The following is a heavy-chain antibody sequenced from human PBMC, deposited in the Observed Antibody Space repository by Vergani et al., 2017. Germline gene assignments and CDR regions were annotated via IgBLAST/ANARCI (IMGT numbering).Heavy chain of an antibody. CDR1: GFTFSSYA. CDR3: AKIMHQYCSGGSCYSGYYYGMDV. CDR2: ISGSGGST. Sequence: EVQLVESGGGLVKRGGSLRLSCAASGFTFSSYAMSWVRQAPGKGLEWVSAISGSGGSTYYADSVKGRFTISRDNSKNTLYLQMNSLRAEDTAVYYCAKIMHQYCSGGSCYSGYYYGMDVWGQGP. D-gene: IGHD2-15*01. J-gene: IGHJ6*02. V-gene: IGHV3-23*04.